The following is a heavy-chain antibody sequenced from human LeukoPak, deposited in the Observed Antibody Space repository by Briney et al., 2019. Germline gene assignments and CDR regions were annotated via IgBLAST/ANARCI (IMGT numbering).Heavy chain of an antibody. CDR3: ARVDGSPDY. J-gene: IGHJ4*02. CDR2: MNPKSGNT. D-gene: IGHD2-15*01. CDR1: GYTFTSYD. Sequence: ASVKVSCKASGYTFTSYDINWVRQATGQGLEWMGWMNPKSGNTGHAQKFQGRVTITRDTSISTVYMELSSLRSEDTAVCFCARVDGSPDYWGQGTLVTVSS. V-gene: IGHV1-8*03.